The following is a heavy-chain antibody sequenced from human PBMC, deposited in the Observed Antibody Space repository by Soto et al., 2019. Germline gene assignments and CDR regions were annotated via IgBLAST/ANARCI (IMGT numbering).Heavy chain of an antibody. CDR3: ARKLELRGSYYYYYDMDA. D-gene: IGHD1-7*01. V-gene: IGHV1-69*05. Sequence: GASVKVSCKASGGTFSSYAISWVRQAPGQGLEWMGGIIPIFGTANYAQKFQGRVTMTRDTSISTAYMELSRLRSDDTAVYYCARKLELRGSYYYYYDMDAWGQGTTVTVSS. CDR1: GGTFSSYA. CDR2: IIPIFGTA. J-gene: IGHJ6*02.